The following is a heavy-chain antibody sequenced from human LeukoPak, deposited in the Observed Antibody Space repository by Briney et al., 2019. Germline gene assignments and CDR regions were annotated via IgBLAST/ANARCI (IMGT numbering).Heavy chain of an antibody. D-gene: IGHD6-13*01. CDR1: GYTFTSYG. Sequence: VASVKVSCKASGYTFTSYGISWVRQAPGQGLEWMGWISAYNGNTNYAQKLQGRVTMTTDTSTSTAYMELRSLRSDDTAVYYCARRIAAAATIGYNWFDPWGQGTLVTVSS. J-gene: IGHJ5*02. V-gene: IGHV1-18*01. CDR2: ISAYNGNT. CDR3: ARRIAAAATIGYNWFDP.